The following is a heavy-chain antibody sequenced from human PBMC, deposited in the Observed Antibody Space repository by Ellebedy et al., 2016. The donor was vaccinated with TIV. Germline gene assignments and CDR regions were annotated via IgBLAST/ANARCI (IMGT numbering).Heavy chain of an antibody. CDR2: IYYSGIT. D-gene: IGHD1-14*01. V-gene: IGHV4-59*12. CDR1: GGSISGYY. Sequence: MPSETLSLTCTVSGGSISGYYWGWIRQPPGKGLEWIGYIYYSGITDYNPSLKSRVTISVDTSKNQFSLKLSSVTAADTAVYYCARDPDEKDFDYWGQGTLVTVSS. J-gene: IGHJ4*02. CDR3: ARDPDEKDFDY.